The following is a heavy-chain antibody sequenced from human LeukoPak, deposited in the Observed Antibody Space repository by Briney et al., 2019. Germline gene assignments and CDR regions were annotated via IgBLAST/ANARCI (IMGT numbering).Heavy chain of an antibody. CDR3: ARDYVATIQN. CDR2: INPSGGST. D-gene: IGHD5-12*01. J-gene: IGHJ4*02. Sequence: ASVKVSCKASGYTFTSYAMNWVRQAPGQGLEWMGIINPSGGSTSYAQKFQGRVTMTRDMSTSTVYMELSSLRSEDTAVYYCARDYVATIQNWGQGTLVTVSS. V-gene: IGHV1-46*01. CDR1: GYTFTSYA.